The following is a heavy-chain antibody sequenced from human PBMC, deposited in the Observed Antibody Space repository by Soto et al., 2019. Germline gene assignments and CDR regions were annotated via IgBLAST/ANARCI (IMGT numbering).Heavy chain of an antibody. CDR3: ARERDGYIFMGTEYYYYGMDV. D-gene: IGHD3-3*02. J-gene: IGHJ6*02. V-gene: IGHV1-69*13. Sequence: SVKVSCKASGGTFSSYAISWVRQAPGQGLEWMGGIIPIFGTANYAQKFQGRVTITADESTSTAYMELSSLRSEDTAVYYCARERDGYIFMGTEYYYYGMDVWGQGTTVTVSS. CDR2: IIPIFGTA. CDR1: GGTFSSYA.